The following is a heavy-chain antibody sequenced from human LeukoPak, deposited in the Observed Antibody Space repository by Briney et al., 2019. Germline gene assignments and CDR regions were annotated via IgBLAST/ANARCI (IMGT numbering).Heavy chain of an antibody. CDR2: IYYSGST. D-gene: IGHD5-18*01. CDR1: GASISISNYY. V-gene: IGHV4-39*07. CDR3: ARDTAMGKNAFDI. J-gene: IGHJ3*02. Sequence: PSETLSLTCSVSGASISISNYYWGWIRQPPGKGLEWIGSIYYSGSTNYNPSLKSRVTISVDTSKNQFSLKLSSVTAADTAVYYCARDTAMGKNAFDIWGQGTMVTVSS.